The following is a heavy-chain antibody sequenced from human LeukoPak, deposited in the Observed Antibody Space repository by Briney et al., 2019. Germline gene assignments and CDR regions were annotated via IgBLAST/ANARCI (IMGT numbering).Heavy chain of an antibody. J-gene: IGHJ4*02. V-gene: IGHV3-21*01. CDR3: ARDDSHGYHFFDS. Sequence: GGSLRLSCAASGFTFSSCSMNWIRQTPGKGLEWVSSISGSGEFIYYVDSVRGRFTISRDNGKNSLYLQMNSLRPEDTAVYYCARDDSHGYHFFDSWGQGTLVTVSS. CDR1: GFTFSSCS. D-gene: IGHD3-22*01. CDR2: ISGSGEFI.